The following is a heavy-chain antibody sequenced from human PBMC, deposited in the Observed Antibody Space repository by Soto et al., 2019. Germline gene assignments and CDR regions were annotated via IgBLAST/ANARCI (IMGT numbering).Heavy chain of an antibody. V-gene: IGHV3-23*01. CDR3: ARDRGYCTYGTCYWCFDL. CDR2: ISTSGSNT. D-gene: IGHD2-8*01. CDR1: GFSFSNNR. J-gene: IGHJ2*01. Sequence: EPQLLESGGGLLQPGGSLRLSCAASGFSFSNNRISWVRQAPGKGLEWVSTISTSGSNTYYSDSVKGRFTISRDNSKNIVSVQMNRLRPEDTAVYYCARDRGYCTYGTCYWCFDLWGRGTLVTVSS.